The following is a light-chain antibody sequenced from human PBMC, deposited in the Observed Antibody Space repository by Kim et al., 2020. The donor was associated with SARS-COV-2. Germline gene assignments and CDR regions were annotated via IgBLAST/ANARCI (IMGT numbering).Light chain of an antibody. CDR1: SSDVGSYNL. CDR3: CSYAGTTTFYV. V-gene: IGLV2-23*02. CDR2: EVN. Sequence: SITISCTGSSSDVGSYNLVSWYQHHPGKAPKLMIYEVNKRPSGVSNRFSGSKSGNTASLTISGLQAEDEADYYCCSYAGTTTFYVFGTGTKVTVL. J-gene: IGLJ1*01.